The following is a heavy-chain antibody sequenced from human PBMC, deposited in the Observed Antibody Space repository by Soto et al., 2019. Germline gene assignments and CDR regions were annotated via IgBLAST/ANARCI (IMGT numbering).Heavy chain of an antibody. CDR3: ARTASPPDYYGMDV. Sequence: RQTTGKGLELFSAIGTACDTYYPVSVKGRFTISIEDAKNSLYLQMNSLRAGDTAVYYCARTASPPDYYGMDVWGQGTTVTVS. CDR2: IGTACDT. V-gene: IGHV3-13*01. J-gene: IGHJ6*02.